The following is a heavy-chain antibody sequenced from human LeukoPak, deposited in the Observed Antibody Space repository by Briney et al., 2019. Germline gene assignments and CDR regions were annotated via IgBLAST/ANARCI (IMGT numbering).Heavy chain of an antibody. CDR3: ARDRYYYDSSGYYRDY. Sequence: GGSLRLSCAASGFIFNNYWMSWVRQASGKGLEWVANINQDGSEKYYVDSVKGRFTISRDNAKNSLYLQMNSLRAEDTAVYYCARDRYYYDSSGYYRDYWSQGTLVTVSS. V-gene: IGHV3-7*01. CDR2: INQDGSEK. J-gene: IGHJ4*02. CDR1: GFIFNNYW. D-gene: IGHD3-22*01.